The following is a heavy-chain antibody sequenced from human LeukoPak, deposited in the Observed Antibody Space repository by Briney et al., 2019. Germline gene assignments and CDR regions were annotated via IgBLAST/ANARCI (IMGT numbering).Heavy chain of an antibody. J-gene: IGHJ4*02. D-gene: IGHD4-23*01. CDR1: GFTFSDYY. CDR3: ARVGHRWQGDY. Sequence: GGSLRLSCAASGFTFSDYYMSWIRQAPGRWLQGVSYISGGGSSLDYADSVKGRFTISRDNTNNSLYLQMNSLRAEDTAVYYCARVGHRWQGDYWGQGALVTVSS. V-gene: IGHV3-11*01. CDR2: ISGGGSSL.